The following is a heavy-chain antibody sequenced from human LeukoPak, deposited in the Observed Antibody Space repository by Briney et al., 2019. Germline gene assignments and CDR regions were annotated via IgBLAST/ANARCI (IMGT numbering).Heavy chain of an antibody. J-gene: IGHJ4*02. V-gene: IGHV4-39*07. CDR2: IYYSGST. CDR1: GGSISSSSYY. CDR3: ASELRYFDWFVVGY. D-gene: IGHD3-9*01. Sequence: MASETLSLTCTVSGGSISSSSYYWGWIRQPPGKGLEWIGSIYYSGSTYYNPSLKSRVTISVDKSKNQFSLKLSSVTAADTAVYYCASELRYFDWFVVGYWGQGTLVTVSS.